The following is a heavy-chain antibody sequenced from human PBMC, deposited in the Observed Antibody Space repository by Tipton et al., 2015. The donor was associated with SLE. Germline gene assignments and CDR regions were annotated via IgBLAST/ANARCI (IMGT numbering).Heavy chain of an antibody. J-gene: IGHJ6*03. CDR2: IYHSGST. CDR1: GYSIRSGNY. Sequence: TLSLTCTVSGYSIRSGNYWGWIRQPPGKRLEWIGSIYHSGSTYHTPSLESRVTISVDSPKNQFSLNLTSVTAADTAVYYCARQPVYYVYDMDVWGDGSSVSVSS. V-gene: IGHV4-38-2*02. CDR3: ARQPVYYVYDMDV.